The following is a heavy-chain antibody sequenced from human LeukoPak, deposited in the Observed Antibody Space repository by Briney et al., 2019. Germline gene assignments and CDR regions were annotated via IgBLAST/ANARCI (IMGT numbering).Heavy chain of an antibody. CDR1: GGSISSYY. V-gene: IGHV4-4*07. D-gene: IGHD3-3*01. J-gene: IGHJ6*02. CDR2: IYTSGST. CDR3: ARDSYYDFWSGYYSDYYYGMDV. Sequence: SETLSLTCTVSGGSISSYYWSWIRQPAGKGLEWIGRIYTSGSTNYNPSLKSRVTMSVDTSKNQFSLKLSSVTAADTAVYYCARDSYYDFWSGYYSDYYYGMDVWGQGTTVTVSS.